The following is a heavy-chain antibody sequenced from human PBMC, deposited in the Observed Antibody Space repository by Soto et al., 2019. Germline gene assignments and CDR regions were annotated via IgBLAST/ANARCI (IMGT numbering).Heavy chain of an antibody. CDR2: ISYDGSDK. V-gene: IGHV3-30*18. Sequence: QVQLVESGGGVVQPGRSLRVSCAASGFTFSSYGMNWVRQAPGKGLAWVAIISYDGSDKYYADSVKGRFTISRDNSKNTLYLQMNSLRGEDTAVYYCAKNPESYAGGLEGYCDYWGQGTLVTVSS. D-gene: IGHD3-16*01. CDR1: GFTFSSYG. J-gene: IGHJ4*02. CDR3: AKNPESYAGGLEGYCDY.